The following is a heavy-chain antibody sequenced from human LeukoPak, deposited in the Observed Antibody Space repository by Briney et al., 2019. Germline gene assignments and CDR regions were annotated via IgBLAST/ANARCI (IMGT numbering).Heavy chain of an antibody. CDR3: AKEGDLEYFDY. V-gene: IGHV3-21*04. D-gene: IGHD1-1*01. CDR2: ISSCSSYI. CDR1: GFTFSSYS. Sequence: GESLRLSCAASGFTFSSYSMNWVRQPPGKGLERVSSISSCSSYIYYADSVKGRFTISRDNAKNSLYLQMNSLRAEDMALYYCAKEGDLEYFDYWGQGTLVTVSS. J-gene: IGHJ4*02.